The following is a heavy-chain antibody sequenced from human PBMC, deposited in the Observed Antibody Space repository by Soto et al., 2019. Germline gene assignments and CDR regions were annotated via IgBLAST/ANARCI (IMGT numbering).Heavy chain of an antibody. V-gene: IGHV1-3*01. CDR2: INAGNGKT. Sequence: GASVKVSCKASGYTFTSNAMHWVRQAPGQRLEWMGWINAGNGKTKYSQKFQGRVTMTRDTSTDTAYMELSSLRSEDTAVYYCATSRTMIRHGMDVWGQGTTVTVSS. CDR3: ATSRTMIRHGMDV. D-gene: IGHD3-22*01. J-gene: IGHJ6*02. CDR1: GYTFTSNA.